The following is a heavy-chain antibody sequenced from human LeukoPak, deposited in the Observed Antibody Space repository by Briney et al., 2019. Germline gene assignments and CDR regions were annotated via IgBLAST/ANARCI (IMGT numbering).Heavy chain of an antibody. CDR2: IKQDGSEK. J-gene: IGHJ6*03. V-gene: IGHV3-7*01. Sequence: GGSLRLSCAASGFTFSSYWMSWVRQAPGKGLEWVANIKQDGSEKYYVDSVKGRFTISRDNAKNSLYLQMNSLRAEDTAVYYCARGPRAVAGTHQTHGSHYYYYYMDVWGKGTTVTVSS. CDR1: GFTFSSYW. D-gene: IGHD6-19*01. CDR3: ARGPRAVAGTHQTHGSHYYYYYMDV.